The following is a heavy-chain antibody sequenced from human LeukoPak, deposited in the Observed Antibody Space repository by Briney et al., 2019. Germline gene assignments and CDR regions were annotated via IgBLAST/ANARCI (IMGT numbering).Heavy chain of an antibody. D-gene: IGHD3-22*01. CDR2: ISSSSSYI. CDR3: AATYYYDSSGYYDFDY. Sequence: GGSLRLSCAASGFTFSSYSMNWVRQAPGKGLEWVSSISSSSSYIYYADSVKGRFTISRDNAKNSLYLQMNSLRAEDTAVYYCAATYYYDSSGYYDFDYWGQGTLVTVSS. V-gene: IGHV3-21*01. J-gene: IGHJ4*02. CDR1: GFTFSSYS.